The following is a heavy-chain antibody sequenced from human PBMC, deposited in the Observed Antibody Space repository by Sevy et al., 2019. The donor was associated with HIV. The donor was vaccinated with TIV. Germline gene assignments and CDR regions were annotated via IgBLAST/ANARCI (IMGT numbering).Heavy chain of an antibody. V-gene: IGHV3-7*03. D-gene: IGHD4-17*01. CDR2: IKQDGSEK. J-gene: IGHJ5*02. CDR1: GFTVSSNY. Sequence: GGSLRLSCAVSGFTVSSNYMTWVRQAPGKGLEWVANIKQDGSEKYYVDSVKGRFTISRDNAKNSLYLQMNSLRAEDTAVYYCARGQPPSRLNWFDPWGQGTLVTVSS. CDR3: ARGQPPSRLNWFDP.